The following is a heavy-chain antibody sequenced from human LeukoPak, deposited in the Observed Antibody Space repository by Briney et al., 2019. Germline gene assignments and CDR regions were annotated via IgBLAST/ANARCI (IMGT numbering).Heavy chain of an antibody. Sequence: GGPLRLSCAASGFRFTDYSMSWVRQAPGKGLEWVAGLGRSGEYKYYADSVKGRFTISRDNSKDTVSLQMNSLRAEDSAIYFCVKDRPGETCMPMDAWGQGTAVTVSS. V-gene: IGHV3-23*01. CDR3: VKDRPGETCMPMDA. J-gene: IGHJ6*02. D-gene: IGHD2-2*01. CDR1: GFRFTDYS. CDR2: LGRSGEYK.